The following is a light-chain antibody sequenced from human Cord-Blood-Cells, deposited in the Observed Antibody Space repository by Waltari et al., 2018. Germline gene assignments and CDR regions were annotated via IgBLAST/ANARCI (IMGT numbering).Light chain of an antibody. CDR3: RSYTSSSTYV. Sequence: QSALTQPASVSGSPGQSITISCTGTSSDVGGYNYVSWYQQHPGKAPKLMIYDVSNRPAGVAHRSSGYNAGTTAFLTSSGLQAEDAADYYCRSYTSSSTYVFGTGTKVTVL. J-gene: IGLJ1*01. CDR2: DVS. CDR1: SSDVGGYNY. V-gene: IGLV2-14*01.